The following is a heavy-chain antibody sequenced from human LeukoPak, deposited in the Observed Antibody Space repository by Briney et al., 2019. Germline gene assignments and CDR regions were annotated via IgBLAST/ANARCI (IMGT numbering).Heavy chain of an antibody. CDR2: ISYDGSNK. V-gene: IGHV3-30*18. J-gene: IGHJ4*02. CDR3: AKVHIVVVTAIYYFDY. Sequence: PGRSLRLSCAASRFTFSRYAMHWVRQAPGKGLEWVAIISYDGSNKYYTDSVKGRFTISRDNSKNTLYLQMNSLRAEDTAVYYCAKVHIVVVTAIYYFDYWGQGTLVTVSS. D-gene: IGHD2-21*02. CDR1: RFTFSRYA.